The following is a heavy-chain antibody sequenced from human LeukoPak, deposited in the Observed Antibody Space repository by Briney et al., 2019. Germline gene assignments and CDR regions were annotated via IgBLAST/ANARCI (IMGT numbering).Heavy chain of an antibody. CDR2: INHSGST. CDR1: GGSFSGYY. Sequence: SETLSLTCAVYGGSFSGYYWSWIRQPPGKGLEWIGEINHSGSTNYNPSLKSRVTISVDTSKNQFSLKLSSVTAADTAVYYCARHGIYDSSGYYPFDYWGQGTLVTVSS. V-gene: IGHV4-34*01. CDR3: ARHGIYDSSGYYPFDY. J-gene: IGHJ4*02. D-gene: IGHD3-22*01.